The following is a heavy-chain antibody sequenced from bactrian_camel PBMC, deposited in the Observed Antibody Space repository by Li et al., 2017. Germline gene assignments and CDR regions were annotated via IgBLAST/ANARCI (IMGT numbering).Heavy chain of an antibody. J-gene: IGHJ6*01. CDR2: LANDGTA. D-gene: IGHD3*01. CDR1: GFDFDDSD. V-gene: IGHV3S53*01. Sequence: HVQLVESGGGSVQAGGSLRLSCTAYGFDFDDSDMGWYRQAPGHECEQVATLANDGTAYYGDPVKGRFTISLGNAKNIVYLQMDSLKPEDTAIYYCAADPIPRSMGFPPKCGNDFGYWGQGTQVTVS. CDR3: AADPIPRSMGFPPKCGNDFGY.